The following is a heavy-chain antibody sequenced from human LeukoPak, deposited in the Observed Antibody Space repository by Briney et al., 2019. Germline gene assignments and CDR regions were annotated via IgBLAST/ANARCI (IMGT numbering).Heavy chain of an antibody. V-gene: IGHV3-21*04. CDR2: ISSSSRYI. J-gene: IGHJ4*02. CDR1: GFTFSSCN. D-gene: IGHD2-2*01. CDR3: AKDSRIVVVPAASFDY. Sequence: PGGSLRLSCAASGFTFSSCNMNWVRQAPGKGLEWVSSISSSSRYIYYADSVKGRFTISRDNAKNSLYLQMNSLRAEDTAVYYCAKDSRIVVVPAASFDYWGQGTLVTVSS.